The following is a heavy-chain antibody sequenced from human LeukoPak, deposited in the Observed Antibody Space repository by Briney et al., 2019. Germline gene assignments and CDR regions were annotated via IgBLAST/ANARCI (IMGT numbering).Heavy chain of an antibody. CDR3: TTDIGYYYYMDV. CDR1: GFTFSNAW. CDR2: IKSKTDGGTT. J-gene: IGHJ6*03. V-gene: IGHV3-15*01. Sequence: GGSLRLSCAASGFTFSNAWMSWVRQAPGKGLEWVGRIKSKTDGGTTDYAAPVIGRFTISRDDSKNTLYLQMNSLKTEDTAVYYCTTDIGYYYYMDVWGKGTTVTVSS.